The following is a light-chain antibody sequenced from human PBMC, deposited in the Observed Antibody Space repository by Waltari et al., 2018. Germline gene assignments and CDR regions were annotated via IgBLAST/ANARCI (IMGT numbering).Light chain of an antibody. Sequence: DIVMTQSPLSLPVTPGEPASIPCRSSQSLLHSNGDHYLDWYLQKPGQSPQLLIYLGSNRASGVPDRFSGSGSGTDFTLKISRVEAEDVGVFYCMQALQTPLTFGGGTKVEIK. CDR1: QSLLHSNGDHY. J-gene: IGKJ4*01. V-gene: IGKV2-28*01. CDR2: LGS. CDR3: MQALQTPLT.